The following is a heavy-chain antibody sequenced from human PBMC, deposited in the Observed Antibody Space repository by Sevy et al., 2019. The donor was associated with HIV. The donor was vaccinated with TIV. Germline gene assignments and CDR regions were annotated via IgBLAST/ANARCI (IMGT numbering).Heavy chain of an antibody. CDR1: GLTFSSYS. CDR2: ISSSSSYI. CDR3: ASHHCSGGSCYSDAFDI. Sequence: GGSLRLSCTASGLTFSSYSMNWVRQAPGKGLEWVSSISSSSSYIYYADSVKGRFTISRDNAKNSLYLQMNSLRAEDTAVYYCASHHCSGGSCYSDAFDIWGQGTMVTVSS. D-gene: IGHD2-15*01. J-gene: IGHJ3*02. V-gene: IGHV3-21*01.